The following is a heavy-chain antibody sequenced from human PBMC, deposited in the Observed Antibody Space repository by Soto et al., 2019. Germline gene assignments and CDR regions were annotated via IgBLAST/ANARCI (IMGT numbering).Heavy chain of an antibody. Sequence: QITLNDSGPTLVKPTQTPTLTFTFSGFSLSLSVVGVGWIRQPQGKALEWLALIYWNDDKRYSPSLRSRLTITKDSSKNQVVLTMTNMDPVDTATYYCAHYGDYGDLASWGQGTLVTVSS. V-gene: IGHV2-5*01. CDR2: IYWNDDK. CDR3: AHYGDYGDLAS. D-gene: IGHD4-17*01. CDR1: GFSLSLSVVG. J-gene: IGHJ5*02.